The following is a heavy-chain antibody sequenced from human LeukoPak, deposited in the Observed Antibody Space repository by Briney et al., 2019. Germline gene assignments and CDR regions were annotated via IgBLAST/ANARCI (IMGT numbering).Heavy chain of an antibody. D-gene: IGHD4-17*01. CDR1: GGSFSGYY. V-gene: IGHV4-34*01. Sequence: SETLSLTCAVYGGSFSGYYWSWIRQPPGKGLEWIGEINHSGSTNYNPSLKSRVTISVDTSKNQFSLKLSSVTAADTAVYYCARHITVTTPFLGWGQGTLVTVSS. CDR2: INHSGST. J-gene: IGHJ4*02. CDR3: ARHITVTTPFLG.